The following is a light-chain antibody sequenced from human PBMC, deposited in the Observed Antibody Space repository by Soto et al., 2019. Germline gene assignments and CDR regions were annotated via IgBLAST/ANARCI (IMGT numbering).Light chain of an antibody. J-gene: IGLJ1*01. V-gene: IGLV2-14*01. CDR1: SSDVGGYNY. CDR3: SSYTSSSTLYV. CDR2: DVS. Sequence: QSALTQPASVSGSPGQSITISCTGTSSDVGGYNYVSWYQQHPGKAPKLMIYDVSNRPSGVSNRFSGSKSGNTASLTISGLHAEDEADYYYSSYTSSSTLYVFGTGTKLTVL.